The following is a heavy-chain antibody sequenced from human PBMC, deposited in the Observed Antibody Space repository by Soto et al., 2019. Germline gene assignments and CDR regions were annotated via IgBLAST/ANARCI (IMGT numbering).Heavy chain of an antibody. CDR1: GFTFSSYG. J-gene: IGHJ4*02. CDR3: ARDEVKLLDY. Sequence: GGSLRLSCAASGFTFSSYGMHWVRQAPGKGLEWVAGIWYDGSNKYYADSVKGRFTISRDNSKNTLYLPMNSLRAEDTAVYYCARDEVKLLDYWGQGTLVTVSS. D-gene: IGHD1-26*01. V-gene: IGHV3-33*01. CDR2: IWYDGSNK.